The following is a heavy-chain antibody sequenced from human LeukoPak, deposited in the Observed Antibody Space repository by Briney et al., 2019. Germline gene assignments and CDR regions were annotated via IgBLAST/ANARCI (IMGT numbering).Heavy chain of an antibody. Sequence: ASVKVSCKASGYTFTSYYMHWVRQAPGQGLEWMGIINPSGGSTSYAQKFQGRVTMTRDTSTSTVYMELSSLRSEDTAVYYCARGYPDTAMVTGKKDYWGQGTLVTVSS. CDR3: ARGYPDTAMVTGKKDY. V-gene: IGHV1-46*01. CDR1: GYTFTSYY. D-gene: IGHD5-18*01. CDR2: INPSGGST. J-gene: IGHJ4*02.